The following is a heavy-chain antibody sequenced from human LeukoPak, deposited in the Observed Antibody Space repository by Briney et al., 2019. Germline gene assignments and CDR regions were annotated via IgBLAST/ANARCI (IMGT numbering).Heavy chain of an antibody. V-gene: IGHV4-39*01. D-gene: IGHD6-19*01. Sequence: PSETLSLTCTVSGGSISSSSYYWGWIRQPPGKGLEWIGSIYYSGSTYHNPSLKSRVTISVDTSKNQFSLKLSSVTAADTAVYYCARHLRSSGWVKDYWGQGTLVTVSS. CDR2: IYYSGST. J-gene: IGHJ4*02. CDR1: GGSISSSSYY. CDR3: ARHLRSSGWVKDY.